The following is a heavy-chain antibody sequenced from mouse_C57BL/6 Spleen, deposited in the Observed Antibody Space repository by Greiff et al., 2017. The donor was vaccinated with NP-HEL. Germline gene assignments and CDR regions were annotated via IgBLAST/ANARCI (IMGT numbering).Heavy chain of an antibody. CDR1: GYTFTSYW. CDR3: ARRIYYDYGGYAMDY. J-gene: IGHJ4*01. CDR2: IDPSDSYT. D-gene: IGHD2-4*01. V-gene: IGHV1-69*01. Sequence: QVQLKQPGAELVMPGASVKLSCKASGYTFTSYWMHWVKQRPGQGLEWIGEIDPSDSYTNYNQKFKGKSTLTVDKSSSTAYMQLSSLTSEDSAVYYCARRIYYDYGGYAMDYWGQGTSVTVSS.